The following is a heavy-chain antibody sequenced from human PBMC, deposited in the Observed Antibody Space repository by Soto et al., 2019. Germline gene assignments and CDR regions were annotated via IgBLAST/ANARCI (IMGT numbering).Heavy chain of an antibody. J-gene: IGHJ4*02. CDR2: ISGSDDST. Sequence: EVLLMESGGGMVKPGKTQRLSCEASGFTISSYAMSWVRQAPGKGLEWVSVISGSDDSTYYTDSVKGRFTISRDNSKNTLYLQMNSLRAEDTAVYYCAKRSSSSTFDYWGQGTLVTVYS. CDR1: GFTISSYA. V-gene: IGHV3-23*01. CDR3: AKRSSSSTFDY. D-gene: IGHD6-6*01.